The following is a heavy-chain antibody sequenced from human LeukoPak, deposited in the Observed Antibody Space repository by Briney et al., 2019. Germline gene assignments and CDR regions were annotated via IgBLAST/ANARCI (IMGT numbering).Heavy chain of an antibody. D-gene: IGHD3-22*01. CDR3: ARDSHKFDSSGYYPDAFDI. Sequence: GGSLRLSCAASGLTFSSYDMNWVRQAPGQGLEWVSYISSRGSSIYYADSVKGRFTISRDNAKKSLYLQMHSLRAEDTAVYYCARDSHKFDSSGYYPDAFDIWGQGTMVTVSS. V-gene: IGHV3-48*03. J-gene: IGHJ3*02. CDR1: GLTFSSYD. CDR2: ISSRGSSI.